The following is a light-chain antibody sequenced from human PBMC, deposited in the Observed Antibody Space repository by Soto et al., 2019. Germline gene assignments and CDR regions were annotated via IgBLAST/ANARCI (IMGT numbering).Light chain of an antibody. V-gene: IGKV1-5*01. J-gene: IGKJ1*01. CDR1: QSISSW. Sequence: QMTQSPSTLSASVGARGTIPCRASQSISSWLAWYQQQPGKAPKILIYDASSLESGVPSRFSGSGSGTEFTLTISSLQPDDGATYYCQQYNSYPGTFGQGTQVDIK. CDR3: QQYNSYPGT. CDR2: DAS.